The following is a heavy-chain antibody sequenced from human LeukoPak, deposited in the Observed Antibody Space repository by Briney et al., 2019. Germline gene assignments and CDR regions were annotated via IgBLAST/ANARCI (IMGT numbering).Heavy chain of an antibody. Sequence: GGSLRLSCEASGFLFSKYCTSWVRQAPGKGLEWVALISYDGTNKYYADSVKGRFTTSRDNSKNTLYLHMNSLRAEDTAVYYCAKVGDNWDFDYWGQGTLVSVSS. V-gene: IGHV3-30*18. CDR1: GFLFSKYC. J-gene: IGHJ4*02. CDR3: AKVGDNWDFDY. D-gene: IGHD3-16*01. CDR2: ISYDGTNK.